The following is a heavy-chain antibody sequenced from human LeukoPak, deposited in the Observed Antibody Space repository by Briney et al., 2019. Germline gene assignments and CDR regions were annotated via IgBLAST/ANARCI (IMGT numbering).Heavy chain of an antibody. CDR1: GFSFSSNS. V-gene: IGHV3-21*01. D-gene: IGHD2-2*01. CDR2: IGSSSTYI. Sequence: GGSLRLSCAASGFSFSSNSMNWVRQAPGKGLEWVSSIGSSSTYIYYADSVKGRFTISRDNAKNSLYLQMNSLRAEDTDVYYCARDHCSSSSCYYFDYWGQGTLVAVSS. CDR3: ARDHCSSSSCYYFDY. J-gene: IGHJ4*02.